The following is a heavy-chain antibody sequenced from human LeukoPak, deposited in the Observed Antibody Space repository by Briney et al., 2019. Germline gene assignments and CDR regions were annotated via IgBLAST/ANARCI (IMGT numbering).Heavy chain of an antibody. J-gene: IGHJ5*02. D-gene: IGHD4-23*01. Sequence: PSETLSLTCTVSGVSISTYYWSWIRQPPGKGPEWIGYIYSSGTTNYNPSLKSRVTMSVDTSKNQFSLKLSSVTAADTAVYYCARELRTQFYGGKYGSWFDPWGQGTLVTVSS. CDR3: ARELRTQFYGGKYGSWFDP. V-gene: IGHV4-59*12. CDR2: IYSSGTT. CDR1: GVSISTYY.